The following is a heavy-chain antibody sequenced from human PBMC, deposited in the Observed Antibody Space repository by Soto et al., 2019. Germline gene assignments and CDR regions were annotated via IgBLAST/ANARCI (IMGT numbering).Heavy chain of an antibody. CDR1: GGTFSSYA. D-gene: IGHD6-19*01. CDR2: IIPIFGTA. CDR3: ARDPYSSGWYGYYYGMDV. J-gene: IGHJ6*02. V-gene: IGHV1-69*13. Sequence: VASVKVSCKASGGTFSSYAISWVRQAPGQGLEWMGGIIPIFGTANYAQKFQGRVTITADESTSTAYMELSSLRSEDTAVYYCARDPYSSGWYGYYYGMDVWGQGTTVTVSS.